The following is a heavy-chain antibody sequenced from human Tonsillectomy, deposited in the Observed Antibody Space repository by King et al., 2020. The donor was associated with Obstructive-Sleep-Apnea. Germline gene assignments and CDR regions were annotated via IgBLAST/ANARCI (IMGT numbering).Heavy chain of an antibody. D-gene: IGHD6-19*01. Sequence: QLQLQESGPGLVKPSQTLSLTCTVSGGSISSGGYYWSWIRQHPGKGLEWIAYIYYSGNTFYNPSLKSRITISIHTSKNQFSLNLTSVTAADTAVYYCARVGSEAVAGTGLDYWGQGTLVTVSS. V-gene: IGHV4-31*03. CDR3: ARVGSEAVAGTGLDY. CDR2: IYYSGNT. CDR1: GGSISSGGYY. J-gene: IGHJ4*02.